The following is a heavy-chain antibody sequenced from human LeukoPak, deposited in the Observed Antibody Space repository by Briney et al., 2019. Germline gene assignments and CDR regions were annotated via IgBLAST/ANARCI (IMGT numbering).Heavy chain of an antibody. D-gene: IGHD4-17*01. CDR2: IYPADSDT. J-gene: IGHJ4*02. V-gene: IGHV5-51*01. Sequence: GESLKISCKGSGYRFTSYWIGWVRQMPGKGLEWMGIIYPADSDTRYSPSFQGQVTISADKSISTAYLQWNSLKASDSAMYYCARKHDYGDFPFDYWGQGTLVTVSS. CDR3: ARKHDYGDFPFDY. CDR1: GYRFTSYW.